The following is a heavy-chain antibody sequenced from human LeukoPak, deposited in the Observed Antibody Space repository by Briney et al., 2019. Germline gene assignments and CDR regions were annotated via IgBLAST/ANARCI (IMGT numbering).Heavy chain of an antibody. CDR1: GYSFTSYW. Sequence: GESLKISCKGSGYSFTSYWIGWVRKMPGKGLEWMGIIFPGDSDTRYSPSFQGQVTISADKSITTAYLQWSSLKASDTAMYYCASHTYCGGDCYSNPIDAFDIWGQGTMVTVSS. D-gene: IGHD2-21*02. CDR2: IFPGDSDT. CDR3: ASHTYCGGDCYSNPIDAFDI. J-gene: IGHJ3*02. V-gene: IGHV5-51*01.